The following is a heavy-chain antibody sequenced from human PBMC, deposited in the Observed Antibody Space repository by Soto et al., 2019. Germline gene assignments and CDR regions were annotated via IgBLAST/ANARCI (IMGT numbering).Heavy chain of an antibody. CDR1: GFTFSSYA. CDR2: ISGSGGST. V-gene: IGHV3-23*01. D-gene: IGHD5-12*01. J-gene: IGHJ4*02. Sequence: GGSLRLSCAASGFTFSSYAMSWVRQAPGKGLEWVSAISGSGGSTYYADSVKGRFTISRDNSKSTLYLQMNSLRAEDTTVYYCAKDLGLGGYDLDYWGQGTLVTVSS. CDR3: AKDLGLGGYDLDY.